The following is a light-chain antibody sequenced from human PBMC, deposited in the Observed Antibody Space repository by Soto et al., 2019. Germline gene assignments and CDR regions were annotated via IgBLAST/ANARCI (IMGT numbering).Light chain of an antibody. CDR2: DAS. V-gene: IGKV3-11*01. CDR1: QSIGSN. CDR3: QQRSKSLT. Sequence: EIVMTQSPATLSVSPGERATLSCRASQSIGSNLAWYQQKPGQAPRLLIYDASNRATGIPARFSGSGSGTDFTLTISSLEPEDFAVYYCQQRSKSLTFGGGTKVDIK. J-gene: IGKJ4*01.